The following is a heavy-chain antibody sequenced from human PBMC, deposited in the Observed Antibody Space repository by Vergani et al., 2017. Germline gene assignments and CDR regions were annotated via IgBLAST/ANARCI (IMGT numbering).Heavy chain of an antibody. CDR3: AKDPRAITMIVVVIDYYYYGMDV. CDR1: GFTFSSYA. Sequence: EVQLVESGGGLVQPGGSLRLSCAASGFTFSSYAMSWVRQAPGKGLEWVSAISGSGGSTYYADSVKGRFTISRDNSKNTLYLQMNSLRAEDTAVYYCAKDPRAITMIVVVIDYYYYGMDVWGQGTTVTVSS. D-gene: IGHD3-22*01. J-gene: IGHJ6*02. CDR2: ISGSGGST. V-gene: IGHV3-23*04.